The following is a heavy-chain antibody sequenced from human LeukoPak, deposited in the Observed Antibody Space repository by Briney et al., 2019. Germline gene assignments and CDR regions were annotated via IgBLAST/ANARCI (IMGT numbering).Heavy chain of an antibody. V-gene: IGHV4-34*01. CDR3: ARGLNWGSNWFDP. CDR2: INHSGST. CDR1: GGSFSGYY. D-gene: IGHD7-27*01. Sequence: SETLSLTCAVYGGSFSGYYWSWIRQPPGNGLEWIGEINHSGSTNYNPSLKSRVTISVDTSKNQFSLKLSSVTAADTAVYYCARGLNWGSNWFDPWGQGTLVTVSS. J-gene: IGHJ5*02.